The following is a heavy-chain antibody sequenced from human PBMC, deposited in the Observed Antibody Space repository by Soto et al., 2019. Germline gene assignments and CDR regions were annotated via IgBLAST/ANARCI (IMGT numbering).Heavy chain of an antibody. V-gene: IGHV3-64D*06. D-gene: IGHD2-2*03. Sequence: GGSLRLSCSASGFTFSSYAMHWVRQAPGKGLEYVSAISSNGGSTYYADSVKGRFTISRDNSKNTLYLQMSSLRAEDTAVYYCVKGGYCSSTSCSYYYYYGMDVWGQGPTVTVSS. CDR2: ISSNGGST. J-gene: IGHJ6*02. CDR3: VKGGYCSSTSCSYYYYYGMDV. CDR1: GFTFSSYA.